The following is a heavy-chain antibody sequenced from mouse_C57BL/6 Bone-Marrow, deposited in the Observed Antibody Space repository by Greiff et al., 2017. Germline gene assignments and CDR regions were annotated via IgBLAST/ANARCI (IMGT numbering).Heavy chain of an antibody. D-gene: IGHD2-3*01. CDR2: IDPSDSYT. CDR3: ARYGYYPYYYGMDY. J-gene: IGHJ4*01. V-gene: IGHV1-69*01. Sequence: QVQLKQPGAELVMPGASVKLSCKASGYTFTSYWMHWVKQRPGQGLEWIGEIDPSDSYTNYNQKFKGKSTLTVDKSSSTAYMQLSSLTSEDSAVYYCARYGYYPYYYGMDYWGQGTSVTVSS. CDR1: GYTFTSYW.